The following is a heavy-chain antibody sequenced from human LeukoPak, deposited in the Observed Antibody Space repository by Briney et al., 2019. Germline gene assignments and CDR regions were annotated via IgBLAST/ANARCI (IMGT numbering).Heavy chain of an antibody. V-gene: IGHV4-34*01. Sequence: PSETLSLTCAVYGGSFSGYYWSWIRQPPGKGLEWIGEINHSGSTNYNPSLKSRVTISVDTSKNQFSLKLSSVTAADTAVYYCARGYGGGSRNPISTTWEPKGWFDPWGQGTLVTVSS. CDR3: ARGYGGGSRNPISTTWEPKGWFDP. J-gene: IGHJ5*02. D-gene: IGHD1-26*01. CDR1: GGSFSGYY. CDR2: INHSGST.